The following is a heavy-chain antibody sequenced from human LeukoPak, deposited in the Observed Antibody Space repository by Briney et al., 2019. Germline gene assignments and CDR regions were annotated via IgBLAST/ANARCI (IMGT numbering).Heavy chain of an antibody. V-gene: IGHV1-2*06. Sequence: ASVKVSCTASGYTFTGYYMHWVRQAPGQGLEWMGRINPNSGGTNYAQKLQGRVTMTTDTSTSTAYMELRSLRSDDTAVYYCAREGSSGYYYVSHWFDTWGQGTLVTVSS. CDR2: INPNSGGT. J-gene: IGHJ5*02. D-gene: IGHD3-22*01. CDR3: AREGSSGYYYVSHWFDT. CDR1: GYTFTGYY.